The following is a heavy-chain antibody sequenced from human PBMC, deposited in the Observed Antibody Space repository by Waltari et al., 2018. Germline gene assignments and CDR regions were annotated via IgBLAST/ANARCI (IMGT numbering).Heavy chain of an antibody. D-gene: IGHD6-19*01. V-gene: IGHV4-59*01. J-gene: IGHJ4*02. Sequence: QVQLQESGPGLVKPSETLSLTCTVSGGSISRYYWRWIRQPPGKGLEWIGYIYYSGSTNYNPSLKSRVTISVDTSKNQFSLKLSSVTAADTAVYYCARGGRYSSGWYVNWGQGTLVTVSS. CDR1: GGSISRYY. CDR2: IYYSGST. CDR3: ARGGRYSSGWYVN.